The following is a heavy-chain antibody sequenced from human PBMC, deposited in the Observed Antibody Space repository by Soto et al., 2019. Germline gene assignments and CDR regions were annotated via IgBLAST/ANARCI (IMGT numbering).Heavy chain of an antibody. CDR1: GYTFISYA. D-gene: IGHD3-22*01. CDR2: INAGNGNP. Sequence: GASVKVSCKASGYTFISYAMHWVRQAPGQGLEWMGWINAGNGNPKYSQMFQDRLTITRDTSASTAYMELSSLRSEDTSVYYCARGYYDSSGYPLPFDYWGQGTLVTVSS. V-gene: IGHV1-3*01. CDR3: ARGYYDSSGYPLPFDY. J-gene: IGHJ4*02.